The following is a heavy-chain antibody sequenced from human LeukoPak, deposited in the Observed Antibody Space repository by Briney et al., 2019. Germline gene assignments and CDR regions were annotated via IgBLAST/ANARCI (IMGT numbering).Heavy chain of an antibody. Sequence: SETLSLTCAVYGGSFSGYYWSWIRQPPRKGLEGIGEINHRGSTNYNPSLQRRVTISLDTSKNQFSLKLRSVPAADTAVYYCATATSRAIRPKGPSRNRYFQHWGQGTLVTVSS. V-gene: IGHV4-34*01. J-gene: IGHJ1*01. D-gene: IGHD1-14*01. CDR1: GGSFSGYY. CDR2: INHRGST. CDR3: ATATSRAIRPKGPSRNRYFQH.